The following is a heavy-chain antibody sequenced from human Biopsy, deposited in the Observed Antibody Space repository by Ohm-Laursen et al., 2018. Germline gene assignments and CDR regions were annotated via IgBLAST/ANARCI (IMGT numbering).Heavy chain of an antibody. D-gene: IGHD2-2*01. V-gene: IGHV4-59*01. Sequence: GTLSLTCTVSGASIEDYYWTWIWQAPGKTLEWIASINYRGNTNYNPSLKSRVTMSAHTSTNQFSLKLTSVTAADTAVYYCARDKITYCTSTSCDYFGMGVWGQGTTVTVSS. CDR2: INYRGNT. CDR1: GASIEDYY. CDR3: ARDKITYCTSTSCDYFGMGV. J-gene: IGHJ6*01.